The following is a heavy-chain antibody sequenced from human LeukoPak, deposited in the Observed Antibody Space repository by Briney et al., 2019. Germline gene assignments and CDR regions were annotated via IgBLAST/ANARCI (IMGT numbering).Heavy chain of an antibody. J-gene: IGHJ4*02. D-gene: IGHD6-19*01. V-gene: IGHV4-4*07. CDR2: IYTSGST. CDR3: ARGVAVAGDFDY. CDR1: GGSISSYY. Sequence: PSETLSLTCTVSGGSISSYYWSWIRRPAGKGLEWIGRIYTSGSTNYNPSLKIRVTMSVDASKNQFSLKLSSVTAADTAVYYCARGVAVAGDFDYWGQGTLVTVSS.